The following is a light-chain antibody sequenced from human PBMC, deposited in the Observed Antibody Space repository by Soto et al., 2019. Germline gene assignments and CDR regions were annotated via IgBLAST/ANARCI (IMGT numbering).Light chain of an antibody. CDR2: GAS. CDR1: QTIRSKY. V-gene: IGKV3-20*01. Sequence: ETGLTQSPGTLSLSPGERATLSCRASQTIRSKYLSWYRQTPGQAPRLHIYGASNRATGIADRFSGIGSGTAFTLIISRLEPEDYALYYYQQDASSPWTFGQGTKVQIK. J-gene: IGKJ1*01. CDR3: QQDASSPWT.